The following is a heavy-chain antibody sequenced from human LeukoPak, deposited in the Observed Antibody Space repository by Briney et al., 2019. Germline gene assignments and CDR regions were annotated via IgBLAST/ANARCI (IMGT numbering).Heavy chain of an antibody. D-gene: IGHD2-15*01. CDR2: ISSGSRYI. CDR1: GFTFSTYT. CDR3: ARQGFDAFDL. J-gene: IGHJ3*01. V-gene: IGHV3-21*01. Sequence: GESLRLSCAASGFTFSTYTLNWVRQAPGRGLEWVSSISSGSRYIYYAHSVKGRFTISRDDAKNSLYLQMDSLRAEDTAVYHCARQGFDAFDLWGQGTMVTVSS.